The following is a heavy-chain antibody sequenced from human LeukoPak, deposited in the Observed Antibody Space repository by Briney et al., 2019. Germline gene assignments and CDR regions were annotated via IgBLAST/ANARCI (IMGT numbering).Heavy chain of an antibody. Sequence: GGSLRLSCAASGFTISSYWMAWVRQAPGRGLEWVSFISISGDYTNYADSVRGRFTISKDNAKNSLYLQMNTLRAEDTAVYYCVRDRVEHLGFDPWGQGTMVTVSS. CDR2: ISISGDYT. J-gene: IGHJ5*02. D-gene: IGHD1/OR15-1a*01. CDR1: GFTISSYW. CDR3: VRDRVEHLGFDP. V-gene: IGHV3-21*04.